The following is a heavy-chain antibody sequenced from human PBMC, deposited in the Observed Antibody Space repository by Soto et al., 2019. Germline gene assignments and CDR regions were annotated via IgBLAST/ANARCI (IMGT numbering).Heavy chain of an antibody. Sequence: GGSLILSCAASGFTFSSYAMSWVRQAPGKGLEWVSAISGSGGSTYYADSVKGRFTISRDNSKNTLYLQMNSLRAEDTAVYYCAKERDIVLVPAATYYYFDYWGQGTLVTVSS. CDR3: AKERDIVLVPAATYYYFDY. V-gene: IGHV3-23*01. D-gene: IGHD2-2*01. J-gene: IGHJ4*02. CDR1: GFTFSSYA. CDR2: ISGSGGST.